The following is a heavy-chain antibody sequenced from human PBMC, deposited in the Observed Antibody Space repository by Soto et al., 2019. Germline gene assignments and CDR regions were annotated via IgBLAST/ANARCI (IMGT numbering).Heavy chain of an antibody. V-gene: IGHV4-39*07. J-gene: IGHJ5*02. D-gene: IGHD2-2*01. Sequence: PSETLSLTCTVSGGSISSSSYYWGWIRQPPGKGLEWIGSIYYSGRTYYNPSLESRVTMSVDTSKNQFSLKLASVTAADTAVYYCAREGSSTANRIDPWGQGNLVTVSS. CDR3: AREGSSTANRIDP. CDR2: IYYSGRT. CDR1: GGSISSSSYY.